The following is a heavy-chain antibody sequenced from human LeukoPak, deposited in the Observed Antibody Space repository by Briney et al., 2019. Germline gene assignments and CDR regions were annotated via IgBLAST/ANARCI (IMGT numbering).Heavy chain of an antibody. J-gene: IGHJ4*02. V-gene: IGHV3-23*01. CDR3: ARDLNSSGSY. D-gene: IGHD3-22*01. Sequence: PGGSLRLSCAASGFTFSSYAMSWVRQAPGKGLEWVSAISGSGGSTYYADSVKGRFTIPRDNSKNTVYLQMNSLRAEDTAVYYCARDLNSSGSYWGQGTLVTVSS. CDR2: ISGSGGST. CDR1: GFTFSSYA.